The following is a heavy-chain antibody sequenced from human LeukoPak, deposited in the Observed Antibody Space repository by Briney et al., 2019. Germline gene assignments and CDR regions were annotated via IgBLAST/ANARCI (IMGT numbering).Heavy chain of an antibody. V-gene: IGHV1-2*02. CDR1: GYTFTGYY. CDR3: ARDLRRVGYCSGGSCYGAFDI. Sequence: ASVTVSFKASGYTFTGYYMHWVRQTPGQGLEWMGWINPNSGGTNYAQKFQGRVTMSRDTSISTAYMELRRLRSDDTAVYYCARDLRRVGYCSGGSCYGAFDIWGQGAMVTVSS. CDR2: INPNSGGT. D-gene: IGHD2-15*01. J-gene: IGHJ3*02.